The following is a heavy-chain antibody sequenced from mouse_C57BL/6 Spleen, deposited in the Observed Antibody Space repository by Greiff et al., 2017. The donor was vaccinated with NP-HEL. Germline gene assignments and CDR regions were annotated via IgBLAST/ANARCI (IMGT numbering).Heavy chain of an antibody. D-gene: IGHD2-10*02. J-gene: IGHJ2*01. CDR3: AISSRNLYGNCLDY. Sequence: QVQLQQSGAELARPGASVKLSCKASGYTFTSYGISWVKQRTGQGLEWIGEIYPRSGNTYYNEKFKGKATLTADKSSSTAYMELRSLTSEASAVDFCAISSRNLYGNCLDYWGQGTTVTVSA. V-gene: IGHV1-81*01. CDR2: IYPRSGNT. CDR1: GYTFTSYG.